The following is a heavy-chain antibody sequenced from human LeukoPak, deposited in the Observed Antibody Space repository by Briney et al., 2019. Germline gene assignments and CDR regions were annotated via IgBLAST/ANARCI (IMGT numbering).Heavy chain of an antibody. Sequence: GGSLRLSCAASGFTFDNSWIHWVRQGPWRGLVWVSRISPDGITTNYADSVKGRFTISRDNAMNTLYLQMNSLRAEDTAVYYCATAGNYRFDNWGQGTLVTVSS. V-gene: IGHV3-74*01. CDR3: ATAGNYRFDN. J-gene: IGHJ4*02. CDR2: ISPDGITT. D-gene: IGHD1-7*01. CDR1: GFTFDNSW.